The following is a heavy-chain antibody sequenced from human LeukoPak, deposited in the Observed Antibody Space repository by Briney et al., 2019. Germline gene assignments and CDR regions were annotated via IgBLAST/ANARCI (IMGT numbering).Heavy chain of an antibody. Sequence: GESLKISCEGSGYTFSTYWVAWVRKLPGKGLEGLGIFYPSDSDSRYSPSCEGQVTMSVDKSLNTAYLQWASLKDTDTAIYYCARRGRCSGGSCYQVGAFGIWGHGTMVTVSS. CDR2: FYPSDSDS. J-gene: IGHJ3*02. CDR3: ARRGRCSGGSCYQVGAFGI. CDR1: GYTFSTYW. V-gene: IGHV5-51*01. D-gene: IGHD2-15*01.